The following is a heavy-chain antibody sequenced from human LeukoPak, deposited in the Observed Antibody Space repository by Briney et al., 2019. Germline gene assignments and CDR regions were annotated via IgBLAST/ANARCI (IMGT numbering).Heavy chain of an antibody. J-gene: IGHJ4*02. CDR1: GYTFTGYY. CDR3: GGGGSSGWYSGDGGDY. CDR2: INPSGGST. V-gene: IGHV1-46*01. D-gene: IGHD6-19*01. Sequence: ASVKVSCKASGYTFTGYYMHWVRQAPGQGLEWMGRINPSGGSTSYAQKFQGRVTMTRDTSTSTVYMELSSLRSEDTAVYYCGGGGSSGWYSGDGGDYWGQGTLVTVSS.